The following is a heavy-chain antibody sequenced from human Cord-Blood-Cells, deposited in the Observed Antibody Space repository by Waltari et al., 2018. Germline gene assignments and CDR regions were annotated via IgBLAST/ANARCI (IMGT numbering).Heavy chain of an antibody. Sequence: EVQLVESGGGLVQPGGSLRLSCAASGFTFSSYSMTWVRPAPGKGLEWVSYISSSSSTIYYADAVKGRFTISRDNAKNSLYLQMNSLRDEDTAVYYCARSDLDSGSYYFDYWGQGTLVTVSS. V-gene: IGHV3-48*02. CDR2: ISSSSSTI. J-gene: IGHJ4*02. D-gene: IGHD1-26*01. CDR1: GFTFSSYS. CDR3: ARSDLDSGSYYFDY.